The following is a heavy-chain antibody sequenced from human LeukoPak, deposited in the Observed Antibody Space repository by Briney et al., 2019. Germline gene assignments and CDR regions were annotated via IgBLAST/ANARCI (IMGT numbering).Heavy chain of an antibody. CDR2: ISSSSSSTI. J-gene: IGHJ3*02. V-gene: IGHV3-48*04. Sequence: GGSLRLSCAASGFNFSNYAMSWVRQAPGKGLEWVSYISSSSSSTIYYADSVKGRFTISRDNAKNSLYLQMNSLRAEDTAVYYCARDRDSSGWYRAFDIWGQGTMVTVSS. CDR1: GFNFSNYA. D-gene: IGHD6-19*01. CDR3: ARDRDSSGWYRAFDI.